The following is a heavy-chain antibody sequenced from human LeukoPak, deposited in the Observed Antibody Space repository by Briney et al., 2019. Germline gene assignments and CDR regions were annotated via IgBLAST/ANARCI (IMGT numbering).Heavy chain of an antibody. CDR3: ARAAEQWLTNWFDP. CDR2: INPNSGGT. V-gene: IGHV1-2*02. CDR1: GYTYTGYY. D-gene: IGHD6-19*01. Sequence: ASVKVSCKASGYTYTGYYMHWVRQAPGQGLEWMGCINPNSGGTNYAQKFQGRLTMTRDTSISTAYMELSRLRSDDTAVYYCARAAEQWLTNWFDPWGQGTLVTVSS. J-gene: IGHJ5*02.